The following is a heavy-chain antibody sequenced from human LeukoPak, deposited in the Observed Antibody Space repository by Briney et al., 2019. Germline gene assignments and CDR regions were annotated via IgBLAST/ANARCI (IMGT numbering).Heavy chain of an antibody. Sequence: LSLTCTVSGGSISSGGYYWSWVRQAPGKGLEWVSVIYSGGSTYYADSVKGRFTISRDNSKNTLYLQMNSLRAEDTAVYYCARGPRGGFDPWGQGTLVTVSS. V-gene: IGHV3-53*01. J-gene: IGHJ5*02. CDR1: GGSISSGGYY. D-gene: IGHD3-10*01. CDR2: IYSGGST. CDR3: ARGPRGGFDP.